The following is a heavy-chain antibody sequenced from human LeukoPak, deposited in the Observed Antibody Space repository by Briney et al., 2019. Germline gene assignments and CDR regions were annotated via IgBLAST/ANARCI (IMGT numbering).Heavy chain of an antibody. D-gene: IGHD5-24*01. CDR3: ARERQLATKYCFDI. CDR2: INSDGS. Sequence: GGSLRLSCVASGFTFSTYWMHWVRQAPGKGLVWVSRINSDGSNTDSVKGRCTISRDNAKNTLYLQMNSLRAEDADVYYCARERQLATKYCFDIWGQGTMVTVSS. J-gene: IGHJ3*02. CDR1: GFTFSTYW. V-gene: IGHV3-74*01.